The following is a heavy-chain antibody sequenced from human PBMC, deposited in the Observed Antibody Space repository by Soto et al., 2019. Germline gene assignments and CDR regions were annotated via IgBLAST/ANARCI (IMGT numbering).Heavy chain of an antibody. CDR1: GFTFSNSG. CDR3: AKLLHNSYYNVMDV. J-gene: IGHJ6*02. Sequence: EVQLLESGGDLVQPGGSLRLVCAASGFTFSNSGMRWVRQAPGQGLEWVSSIGPSGNTYYSDAVKGRFTISRDISKNTLFLQMDSLRAEDTAPYYCAKLLHNSYYNVMDVWGQGTTVTVSS. D-gene: IGHD4-4*01. V-gene: IGHV3-23*01. CDR2: SIGPSGNT.